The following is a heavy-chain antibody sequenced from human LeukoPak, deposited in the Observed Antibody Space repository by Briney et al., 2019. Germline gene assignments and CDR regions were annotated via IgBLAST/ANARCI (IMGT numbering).Heavy chain of an antibody. CDR2: IRGSGGST. D-gene: IGHD6-19*01. Sequence: GGSLRLSCAASGFTFSSYSVSWVRQAPGKALEWVSAIRGSGGSTYYADSVKRRFTISRHNSKNTLYLQMNSLRAEDTAVYYCAKAVMAGGYYYYYMDVWGKGTTVTISS. CDR1: GFTFSSYS. CDR3: AKAVMAGGYYYYYMDV. V-gene: IGHV3-23*01. J-gene: IGHJ6*03.